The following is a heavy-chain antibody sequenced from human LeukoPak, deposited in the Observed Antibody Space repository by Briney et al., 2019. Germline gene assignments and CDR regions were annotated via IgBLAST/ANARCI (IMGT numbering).Heavy chain of an antibody. CDR2: ISAYNGNT. CDR3: ARACSGGSCYYYYYMDV. V-gene: IGHV1-18*04. D-gene: IGHD2-15*01. J-gene: IGHJ6*03. CDR1: GYTFTGYY. Sequence: GASVKVSCKASGYTFTGYYMHWVRQAPGQGLEWMGWISAYNGNTNYAQKLQGRVTMTTDTSTSTAYMELRSLRSDETAVYYCARACSGGSCYYYYYMDVWGKGTTVTISS.